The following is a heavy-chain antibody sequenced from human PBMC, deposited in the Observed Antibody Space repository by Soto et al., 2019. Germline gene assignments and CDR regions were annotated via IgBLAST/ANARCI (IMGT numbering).Heavy chain of an antibody. Sequence: QVQLVESGGGLVKPGGSLRLSCAASGIVFSDYMSWVRQAPGKGLEWLSYISGSGRTIYSADSVKGRFTITRDNATNSLYLQMNNVRTGDTAVYYCARLPFPWWWFDPWGQGTLVTVSS. CDR3: ARLPFPWWWFDP. D-gene: IGHD2-15*01. J-gene: IGHJ5*02. V-gene: IGHV3-11*01. CDR1: GIVFSDY. CDR2: ISGSGRTI.